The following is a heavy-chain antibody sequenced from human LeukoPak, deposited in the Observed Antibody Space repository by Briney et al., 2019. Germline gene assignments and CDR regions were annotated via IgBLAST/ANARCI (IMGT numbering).Heavy chain of an antibody. V-gene: IGHV3-23*01. CDR1: GFTFSSYA. CDR3: AKDGAPYCSSTSRYSHTVKYFQH. D-gene: IGHD2-2*01. Sequence: GGSLRLSCAASGFTFSSYAMSWVRQAPGKGLEWVSAISGSGGSTYYADSVKGRFTISRDNSKNTLYLQMNSLRAEDTAVYYCAKDGAPYCSSTSRYSHTVKYFQHWGQGTLVTVSS. J-gene: IGHJ1*01. CDR2: ISGSGGST.